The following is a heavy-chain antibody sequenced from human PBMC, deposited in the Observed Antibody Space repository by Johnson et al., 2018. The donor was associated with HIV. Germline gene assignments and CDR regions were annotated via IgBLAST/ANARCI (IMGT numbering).Heavy chain of an antibody. D-gene: IGHD2-15*01. Sequence: QVQLVESGGGLVKPGGSLRLSCAASGLSFGDYYMSWIRQAPGKGLEWISYISSDGSTIDYADSVKGRFTISRDNGNNSLYLQMNSLRVEDAAVYYCTGRDLLRAFDIWGQGTMVTVSS. CDR3: TGRDLLRAFDI. J-gene: IGHJ3*02. V-gene: IGHV3-11*04. CDR1: GLSFGDYY. CDR2: ISSDGSTI.